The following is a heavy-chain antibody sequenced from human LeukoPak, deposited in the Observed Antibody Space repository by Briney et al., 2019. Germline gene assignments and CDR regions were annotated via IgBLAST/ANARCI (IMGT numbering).Heavy chain of an antibody. Sequence: SQTLSLSCTVSGGSISSGDFYWGWIRQPPGKGLEWIGYIYYSGSTYYNPSLKSRVTISVDTSKNQFTLKLSSVTAADTAVYYCARGKVGATGVGFDYWGQGTLVTVSS. V-gene: IGHV4-30-4*08. D-gene: IGHD1-26*01. CDR2: IYYSGST. CDR1: GGSISSGDFY. CDR3: ARGKVGATGVGFDY. J-gene: IGHJ4*02.